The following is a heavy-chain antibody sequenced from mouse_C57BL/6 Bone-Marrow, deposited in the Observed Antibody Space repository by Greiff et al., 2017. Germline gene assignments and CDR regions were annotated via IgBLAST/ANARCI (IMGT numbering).Heavy chain of an antibody. V-gene: IGHV2-2*02. J-gene: IGHJ1*01. CDR1: GFSLTSYG. CDR2: IWSGGSP. Sequence: QVHVKQSGPGLVQPSQSLSITCTASGFSLTSYGVHWVRQSPGKGLEWLGVIWSGGSPDYHAACISRLSISKDNSKSQVFFKMNSLQANDTAIYYCAIYDGYYFDVWGAGTTVTVSS. D-gene: IGHD2-3*01. CDR3: AIYDGYYFDV.